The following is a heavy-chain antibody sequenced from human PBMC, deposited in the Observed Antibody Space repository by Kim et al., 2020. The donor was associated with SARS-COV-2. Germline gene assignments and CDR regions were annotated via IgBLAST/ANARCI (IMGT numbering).Heavy chain of an antibody. V-gene: IGHV6-1*01. J-gene: IGHJ6*04. CDR1: GDSVSSNSAA. Sequence: SQTLSLTCAISGDSVSSNSAAWNWIRQSPSRGLEWLGRTYYRSKWYNDYAVSVKSRITINPDTSKNQFSLQLNSVTPEDTAVYYCARVGPPYYDILTGYRREYYYYGMHVWGEGTTVTVSS. CDR3: ARVGPPYYDILTGYRREYYYYGMHV. CDR2: TYYRSKWYN. D-gene: IGHD3-9*01.